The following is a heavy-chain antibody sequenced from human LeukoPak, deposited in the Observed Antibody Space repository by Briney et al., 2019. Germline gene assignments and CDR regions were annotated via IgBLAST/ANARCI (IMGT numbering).Heavy chain of an antibody. D-gene: IGHD5-18*01. V-gene: IGHV1-46*01. CDR3: ARDPPHGYRWFDP. Sequence: GASAKVSCKASGYTFTSYYMHWVRQAPGQGLEWMGIINPSGGSTSYAQKFQGRVTMTRDMSTSTVYMELSRLRSDDTAVYYCARDPPHGYRWFDPWGQGTLVTVSS. CDR1: GYTFTSYY. CDR2: INPSGGST. J-gene: IGHJ5*02.